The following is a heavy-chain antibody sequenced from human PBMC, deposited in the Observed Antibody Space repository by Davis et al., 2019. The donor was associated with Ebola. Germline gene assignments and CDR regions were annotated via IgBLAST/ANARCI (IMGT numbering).Heavy chain of an antibody. D-gene: IGHD6-6*01. Sequence: GGSLRLSCAASGFTFSNYAMSWVRQAPGKRLEWVAAVIANGANTYYAESVTGRFTISRDNSKSTVFLQMNSLRAEDTAVYYCAKFGGGAGRREYWGQGTLVTVTS. CDR2: VIANGANT. V-gene: IGHV3-23*01. CDR3: AKFGGGAGRREY. J-gene: IGHJ4*02. CDR1: GFTFSNYA.